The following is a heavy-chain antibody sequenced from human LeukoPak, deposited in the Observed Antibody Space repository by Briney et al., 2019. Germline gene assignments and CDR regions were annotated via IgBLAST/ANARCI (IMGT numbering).Heavy chain of an antibody. CDR2: INPNSGGT. D-gene: IGHD5-12*01. V-gene: IGHV1-2*02. J-gene: IGHJ4*02. CDR1: GYTFTGYY. Sequence: ASVKVSCKASGYTFTGYYMHWVRQAPGQGLEWMGWINPNSGGTNYARKFQGRVTMTRDTSISTAYMELSRLRSDDTAVYYCARVDGGYDYLDYWGQGTLVTVSS. CDR3: ARVDGGYDYLDY.